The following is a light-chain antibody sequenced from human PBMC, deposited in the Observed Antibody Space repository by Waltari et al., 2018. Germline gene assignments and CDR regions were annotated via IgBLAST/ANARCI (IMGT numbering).Light chain of an antibody. CDR2: WAF. Sequence: DIVMTQSPDSLAVSLGEGATINRNSSQSVLYTSNNKNYLAWYQQKPGQPPKLLIYWAFTRESGVPDRFSGSGSGTDFTLTISSLQAEDVAVYYCQQYASTPLTFGQGTRLEIK. CDR1: QSVLYTSNNKNY. J-gene: IGKJ5*01. CDR3: QQYASTPLT. V-gene: IGKV4-1*01.